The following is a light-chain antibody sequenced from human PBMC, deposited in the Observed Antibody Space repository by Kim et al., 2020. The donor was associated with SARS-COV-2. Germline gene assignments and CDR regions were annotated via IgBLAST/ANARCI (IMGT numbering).Light chain of an antibody. CDR1: NTNIGAGYD. CDR3: QSYDSSLSGSV. Sequence: HRVTSAGTGSNTNIGAGYDVRCYQRLPGTAPKLLIYGNSNRPSGVPDRFSGSKSGTSASLAITGLQAEDEADYYCQSYDSSLSGSVFGGGTQLTVL. CDR2: GNS. J-gene: IGLJ2*01. V-gene: IGLV1-40*01.